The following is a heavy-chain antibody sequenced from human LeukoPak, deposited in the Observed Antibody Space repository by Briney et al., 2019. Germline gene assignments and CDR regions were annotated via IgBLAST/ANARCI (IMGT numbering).Heavy chain of an antibody. CDR2: IWSDGNNK. CDR3: VKERGPFDAFDV. Sequence: GGSLRLSCAATGFTFSTYGMHCVRQAPGKGLEWVSVIWSDGNNKFYADSVKGRFTFSIDNSRNTLSLQMNNLGADDTAVYYCVKERGPFDAFDVWGQGTMVTVSS. V-gene: IGHV3-33*06. J-gene: IGHJ3*01. CDR1: GFTFSTYG.